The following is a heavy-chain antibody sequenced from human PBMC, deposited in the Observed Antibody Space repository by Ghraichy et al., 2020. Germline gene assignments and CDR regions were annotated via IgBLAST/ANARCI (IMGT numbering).Heavy chain of an antibody. J-gene: IGHJ4*02. D-gene: IGHD3-10*01. CDR2: IYYSGST. CDR1: GGSISSYY. V-gene: IGHV4-59*01. CDR3: AREATLGELGFDY. Sequence: ESLNISCTVSGGSISSYYWSWIRQPPGKGLEWIGYIYYSGSTNYNPSLKSRVTISVDTSKNQFSLKLSSVTAADTAVYYCAREATLGELGFDYWGQGTLVTVSS.